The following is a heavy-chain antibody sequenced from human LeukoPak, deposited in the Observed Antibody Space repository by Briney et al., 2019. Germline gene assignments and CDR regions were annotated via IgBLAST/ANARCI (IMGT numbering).Heavy chain of an antibody. D-gene: IGHD6-19*01. CDR2: IIPIFGTA. J-gene: IGHJ4*02. CDR1: GGTFSSYA. CDR3: ARDQVAVAGFDY. Sequence: SVKVSCKASGGTFSSYAISWVRQAPGQGLEWVGGIIPIFGTANYAQKFQGRVTITTDESTSTAYMELSSLRSEDTAVYYCARDQVAVAGFDYWGQGTLVTVSS. V-gene: IGHV1-69*05.